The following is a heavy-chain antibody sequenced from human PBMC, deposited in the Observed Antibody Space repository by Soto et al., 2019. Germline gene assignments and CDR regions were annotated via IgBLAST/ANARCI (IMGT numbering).Heavy chain of an antibody. D-gene: IGHD2-15*01. CDR1: GFTFSDYY. Sequence: GGSLRLSCAASGFTFSDYYMSWIRQAPGKGLEWISYINSGGGPIYYADSVEGRFTISRDNTKNSLYLQMNSLRVEDTAVYYCARVPQVVEVVAVDYWGQGTLVTVSS. CDR3: ARVPQVVEVVAVDY. V-gene: IGHV3-11*01. J-gene: IGHJ4*02. CDR2: INSGGGPI.